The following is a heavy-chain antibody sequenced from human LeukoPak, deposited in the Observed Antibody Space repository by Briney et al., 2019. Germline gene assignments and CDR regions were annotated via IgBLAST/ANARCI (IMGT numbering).Heavy chain of an antibody. V-gene: IGHV3-48*01. D-gene: IGHD5-24*01. Sequence: GASLRLSCAASASIFRSYSLNWVRQAPGKGLEWVSYFTSSSGIISYADSVKGRFTISRDNSKNTLYLQMGSLRAEDMAVYYCARDRGDGYRIACDIWGQGTMVTVSS. CDR2: FTSSSGII. CDR3: ARDRGDGYRIACDI. CDR1: ASIFRSYS. J-gene: IGHJ3*02.